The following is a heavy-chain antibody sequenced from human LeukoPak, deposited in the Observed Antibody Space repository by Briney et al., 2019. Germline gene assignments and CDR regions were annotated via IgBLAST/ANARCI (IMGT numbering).Heavy chain of an antibody. CDR1: GFTFSSYA. CDR2: ISGSGGST. J-gene: IGHJ6*03. D-gene: IGHD2-2*01. Sequence: GGSLRLSCAASGFTFSSYAMSWVRQALGKGLEWVSAISGSGGSTYYADSVKGRFTISRDNSKNTLYLQMNSLRAEDTAVYYCAKVGVPAATHYYYYYMDVWGKGTTVTVSS. V-gene: IGHV3-23*01. CDR3: AKVGVPAATHYYYYYMDV.